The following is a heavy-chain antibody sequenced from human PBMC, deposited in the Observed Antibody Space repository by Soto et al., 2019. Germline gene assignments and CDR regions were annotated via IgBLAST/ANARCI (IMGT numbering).Heavy chain of an antibody. CDR1: GASIISTSYF. Sequence: QPQLQESGPGLVKPSETLSLTFTVSGASIISTSYFWGWIRQPSGNGLEWIGTISYSGSTFYNPSLKSHVTISVEASKTQFALKLSSVSAADSAVYDCAALLGHCTGGTCFFSWFDHWGQWTLVTVSS. D-gene: IGHD2-8*02. CDR3: AALLGHCTGGTCFFSWFDH. CDR2: ISYSGST. J-gene: IGHJ5*02. V-gene: IGHV4-39*01.